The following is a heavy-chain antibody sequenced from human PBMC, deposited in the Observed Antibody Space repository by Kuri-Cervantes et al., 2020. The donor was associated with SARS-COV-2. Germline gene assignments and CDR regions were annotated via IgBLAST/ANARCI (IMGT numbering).Heavy chain of an antibody. CDR2: INPNSGGT. Sequence: ASVKVSCKASGYTFTGYYMHWVRQAPGQGLEWMGWINPNSGGTNYAQKFQGRVTMTRDTSISTVYMELSRLRSDDTAVYYCASGRGPYYTDANFDPWGQGTLVTVSS. D-gene: IGHD3-3*01. V-gene: IGHV1-2*02. J-gene: IGHJ5*02. CDR3: ASGRGPYYTDANFDP. CDR1: GYTFTGYY.